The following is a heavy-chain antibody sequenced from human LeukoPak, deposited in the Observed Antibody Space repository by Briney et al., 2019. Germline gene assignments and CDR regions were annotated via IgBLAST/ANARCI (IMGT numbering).Heavy chain of an antibody. CDR1: GFTSSSYA. CDR2: ISSNGGST. J-gene: IGHJ4*02. V-gene: IGHV3-64*01. D-gene: IGHD3-3*01. Sequence: GGSLRLSCAASGFTSSSYAMHWVRQAPGKGLEYVSAISSNGGSTYYANSVKGRFTISRDNSKNTLYLQMGSLRAEDMAVYYCARDVGYDFWSGYYDYWGQGTLVTVSS. CDR3: ARDVGYDFWSGYYDY.